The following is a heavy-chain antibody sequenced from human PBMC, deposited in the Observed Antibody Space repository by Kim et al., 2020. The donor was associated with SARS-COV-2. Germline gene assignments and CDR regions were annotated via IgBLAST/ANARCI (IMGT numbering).Heavy chain of an antibody. CDR1: GGSISSYY. CDR3: ARGRYSGYEVYYYYGMDV. Sequence: SETLSLTCTVSGGSISSYYWSWIRQPPGKGLEWIGYIYYSGTTNYNPSLKSRVTISVATSKNQFSLKLSSVTAADTAVYYCARGRYSGYEVYYYYGMDVWGQGTTVTVSS. J-gene: IGHJ6*02. V-gene: IGHV4-59*01. CDR2: IYYSGTT. D-gene: IGHD5-12*01.